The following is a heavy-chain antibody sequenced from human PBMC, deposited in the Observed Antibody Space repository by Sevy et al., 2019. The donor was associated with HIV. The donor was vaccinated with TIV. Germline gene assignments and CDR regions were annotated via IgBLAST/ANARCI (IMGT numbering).Heavy chain of an antibody. CDR1: GFTFRTHS. CDR2: ISGSGSTI. V-gene: IGHV3-48*02. J-gene: IGHJ6*02. Sequence: GGSLRLSCVASGFTFRTHSMNWVRQAPGKGLEWVSFISGSGSTISYAVSVKDRFTVTRDNAQNSLSLQMNSLRDEDTAVYYCAREPGYSSSSDFYYYGMDVWGQGTTVTVSS. CDR3: AREPGYSSSSDFYYYGMDV. D-gene: IGHD6-6*01.